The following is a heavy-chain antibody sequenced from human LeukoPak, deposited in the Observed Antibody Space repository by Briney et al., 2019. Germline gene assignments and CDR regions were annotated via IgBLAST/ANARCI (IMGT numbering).Heavy chain of an antibody. CDR1: GYTFTSYD. D-gene: IGHD1/OR15-1a*01. CDR2: MNPNSGNT. Sequence: ASLKVSCTASGYTFTSYDINWVRQATGQGLEWMGWMNPNSGNTGYAQKCQGRVTMTRNTSISTAYMELSSLRSEDTAVYYCARGRGEQGNNDYWGQGTLVTVSS. CDR3: ARGRGEQGNNDY. J-gene: IGHJ4*02. V-gene: IGHV1-8*01.